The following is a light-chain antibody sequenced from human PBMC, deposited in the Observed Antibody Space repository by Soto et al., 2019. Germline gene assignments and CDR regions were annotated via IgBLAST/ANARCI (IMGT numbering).Light chain of an antibody. CDR1: KSVANNY. V-gene: IGKV3-20*01. CDR3: DQYGSTPLT. Sequence: EIVLKQSPGTLSLSPGERATLSCRASKSVANNYLAWDQQKPGQAPRFLIYDASSRATGIPDRFSGSGSGIYFNLTISRLEPEDFAVYDCDQYGSTPLTFGGGTKVEIK. CDR2: DAS. J-gene: IGKJ4*01.